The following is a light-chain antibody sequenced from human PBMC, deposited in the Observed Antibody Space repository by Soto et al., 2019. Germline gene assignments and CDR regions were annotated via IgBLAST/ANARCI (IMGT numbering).Light chain of an antibody. V-gene: IGKV1-5*03. Sequence: DIQMTQSPSTLSASVGDRVAITCRASQSISPWLAWYQQKPGKAPKLLIYKAFSLQSGVPSRFSGSGSGTEFTLTISSLQPDDFATYYCQQYNRYSTFGQGTKVEIK. CDR3: QQYNRYST. J-gene: IGKJ1*01. CDR1: QSISPW. CDR2: KAF.